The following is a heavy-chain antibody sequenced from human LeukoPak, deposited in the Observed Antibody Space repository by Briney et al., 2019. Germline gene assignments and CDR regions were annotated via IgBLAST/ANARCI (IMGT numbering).Heavy chain of an antibody. Sequence: SETLSPTCTVSGGSISSYYWSWIRQPPGKGLEWIGYIYYSGSTNYNPSLKSRVTISVDTSKNQFSLKLSSVTAADTAVYYCARPSYYDSSGYPPDAFDIWGQG. D-gene: IGHD3-22*01. V-gene: IGHV4-59*08. CDR2: IYYSGST. CDR3: ARPSYYDSSGYPPDAFDI. CDR1: GGSISSYY. J-gene: IGHJ3*02.